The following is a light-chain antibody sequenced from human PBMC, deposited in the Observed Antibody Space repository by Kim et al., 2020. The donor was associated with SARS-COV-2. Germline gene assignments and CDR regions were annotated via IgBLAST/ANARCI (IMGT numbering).Light chain of an antibody. Sequence: ASVGDRDTITCQASQNMRNYLTWYQQKPGRAPNLLINAASNLQRGVPSQFSGSGSGTVFTLTISSLQPEDFAIYYCQQSYSTAWTFGQGTKVDIK. V-gene: IGKV1-39*01. CDR1: QNMRNY. J-gene: IGKJ1*01. CDR2: AAS. CDR3: QQSYSTAWT.